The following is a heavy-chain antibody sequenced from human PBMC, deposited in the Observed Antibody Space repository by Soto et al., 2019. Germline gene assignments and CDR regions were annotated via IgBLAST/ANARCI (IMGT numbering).Heavy chain of an antibody. CDR3: ARPIMEYCSGGSCYSPNWFDP. Sequence: QVQLQQWGAGLLKPSETLSLTCAVYGGSFSGYYWSWIRQPPGKGLEWIGEINHSGSTNYNPSLKSRVPISVDTSKNQFSLKLSSVTAADTAVYYCARPIMEYCSGGSCYSPNWFDPWGQGTLVTVSS. CDR2: INHSGST. V-gene: IGHV4-34*01. J-gene: IGHJ5*02. D-gene: IGHD2-15*01. CDR1: GGSFSGYY.